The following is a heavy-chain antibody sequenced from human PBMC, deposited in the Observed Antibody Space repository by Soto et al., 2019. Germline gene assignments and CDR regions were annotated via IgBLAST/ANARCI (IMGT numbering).Heavy chain of an antibody. CDR1: GRPFRGYF. CDR2: INDSGST. V-gene: IGHV4-34*01. D-gene: IGHD3-16*01. Sequence: PSETLSLTCAVSGRPFRGYFWSWIRQSPDKGLEWIGEINDSGSTYYNPPFKSRLTISVDTSKSQISLTLTSVTAADSAVYYCQGGDFWGQGTRVTVSS. CDR3: QGGDF. J-gene: IGHJ4*02.